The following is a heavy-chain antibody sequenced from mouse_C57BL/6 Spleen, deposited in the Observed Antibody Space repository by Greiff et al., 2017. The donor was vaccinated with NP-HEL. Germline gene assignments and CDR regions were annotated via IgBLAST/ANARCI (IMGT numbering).Heavy chain of an antibody. CDR3: ARGDAMDY. V-gene: IGHV1-69*01. Sequence: VQLQQPGAELVMPGASVKLSCKASGYTFTSYWMHWVKQRPGQGLEWIGEIDPSDSYTNYNQKFKGKSTLTVDKSSSTAYMQHSRLTSEDSAVYYCARGDAMDYWGQGTSVTVSS. CDR2: IDPSDSYT. J-gene: IGHJ4*01. CDR1: GYTFTSYW.